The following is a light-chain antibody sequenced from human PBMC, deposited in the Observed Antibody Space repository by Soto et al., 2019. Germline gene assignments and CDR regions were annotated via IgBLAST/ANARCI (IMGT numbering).Light chain of an antibody. CDR1: QSVLYSSNNKNY. V-gene: IGKV4-1*01. CDR2: WAS. CDR3: QQYYSNPRRT. Sequence: DIVMTQSPDSLAVSLGERATINCKSSQSVLYSSNNKNYLAWYQQKPGQPPKLLIYWASTRESGVPDRFSGSGSGTDFTLTISSLQAEDVAVYYCQQYYSNPRRTFGQGTKVEIK. J-gene: IGKJ1*01.